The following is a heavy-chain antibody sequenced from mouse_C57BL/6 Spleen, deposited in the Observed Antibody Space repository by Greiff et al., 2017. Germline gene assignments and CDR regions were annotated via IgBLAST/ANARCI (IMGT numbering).Heavy chain of an antibody. CDR1: GYTFTDYY. V-gene: IGHV1-19*01. Sequence: EVKVVESGPVLVKPGASVKMSCKASGYTFTDYYMNWVKQSHGKSLEWIGVINPYNGGTSYNQKFKGKATLTVDKSSSTAYMELNSLTSEDSAVYYCARAPPFYYGSSYGYFDVWGTGTTVTVSS. J-gene: IGHJ1*03. CDR3: ARAPPFYYGSSYGYFDV. D-gene: IGHD1-1*01. CDR2: INPYNGGT.